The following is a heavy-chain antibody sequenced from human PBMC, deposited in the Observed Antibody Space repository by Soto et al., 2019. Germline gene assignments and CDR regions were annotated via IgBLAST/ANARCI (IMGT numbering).Heavy chain of an antibody. CDR1: GFTFSSYV. CDR2: ISGSGDNT. Sequence: EVQLLESGGGLVQPGGSLRLSCAASGFTFSSYVMSWVRQDPGKGLEWVSGISGSGDNTYYADSVKGRFTISRDNSKNTLFLQMNSLRAEDTALYFCAKEMGDYYDSSGSWFDPWGQGTLVTVSS. J-gene: IGHJ5*02. V-gene: IGHV3-23*01. CDR3: AKEMGDYYDSSGSWFDP. D-gene: IGHD3-22*01.